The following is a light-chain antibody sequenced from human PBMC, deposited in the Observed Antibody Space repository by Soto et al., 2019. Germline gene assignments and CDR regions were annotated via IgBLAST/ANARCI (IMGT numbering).Light chain of an antibody. Sequence: QSALTQPASVSGSPGQSITISCTGTSSDVGGYNYVSWYQQHPGKAPELMIYDVSNRPSGVSNRFSGSKSGNTASLTISGLQAEDEADYYCSSYTSSSVVFGGVTNLTVL. CDR1: SSDVGGYNY. V-gene: IGLV2-14*01. J-gene: IGLJ2*01. CDR2: DVS. CDR3: SSYTSSSVV.